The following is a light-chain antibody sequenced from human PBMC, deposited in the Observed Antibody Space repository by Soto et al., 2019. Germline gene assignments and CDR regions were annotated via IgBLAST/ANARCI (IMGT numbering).Light chain of an antibody. CDR3: NTNEGNNNNL. CDR1: SSGVGGYNY. J-gene: IGLJ1*01. CDR2: EVS. Sequence: QSALTQPPSASGSPGQSVTISCTGTSSGVGGYNYVSWYQQHPGKAPKLMIYEVSKRPSGVPDRFSGSKSGNTASLTVSGLQAEDEDDYYSNTNEGNNNNLCGT. V-gene: IGLV2-8*01.